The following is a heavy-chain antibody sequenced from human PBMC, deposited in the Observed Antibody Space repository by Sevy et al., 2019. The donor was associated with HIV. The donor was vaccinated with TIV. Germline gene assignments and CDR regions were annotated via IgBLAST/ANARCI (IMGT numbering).Heavy chain of an antibody. J-gene: IGHJ3*02. D-gene: IGHD2-2*01. CDR3: AIHCTGTSCSHAFDI. Sequence: SETLSLTCAVYGGSFSGYYWSWIRQPPGKGLEWIGEINHSGSTNYNQSLKSRVTISVDTSKNQFSLKLSFVTAADTAGFYCAIHCTGTSCSHAFDIWGQGTMVTVSS. V-gene: IGHV4-34*01. CDR2: INHSGST. CDR1: GGSFSGYY.